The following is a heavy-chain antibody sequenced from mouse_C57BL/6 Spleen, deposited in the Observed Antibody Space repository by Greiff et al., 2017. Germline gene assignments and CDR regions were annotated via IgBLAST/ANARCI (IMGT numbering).Heavy chain of an antibody. CDR3: ARDYCSSYGGYFDV. CDR1: GYAFSSSW. J-gene: IGHJ1*03. Sequence: VQLQQSGPELAKPGASVKISCKASGYAFSSSWMNWVKQRPGQGLEWIGRIYPGDGDTNYNGKFKGKATLTADKSSSTAYMQLSSRISEGSAVYVCARDYCSSYGGYFDVWGTGTTVTVSS. CDR2: IYPGDGDT. V-gene: IGHV1-82*01. D-gene: IGHD1-1*01.